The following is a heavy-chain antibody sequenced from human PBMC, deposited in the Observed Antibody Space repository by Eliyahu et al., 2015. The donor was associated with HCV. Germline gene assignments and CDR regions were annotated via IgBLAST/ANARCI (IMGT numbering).Heavy chain of an antibody. CDR2: ISGSXDST. CDR3: VKDPTYYYDNSGSHPFDY. Sequence: ELLESGGGLVQPGGSLRLSCXAXGXXXNXFXMSWVRQAPGKGLXWVSIISGSXDSTYYADSVKGRFTISRANSKNTLYLQISRLRAEDTAVYYCVKDPTYYYDNSGSHPFDYWGQGTLVTVSS. D-gene: IGHD3-22*01. J-gene: IGHJ4*02. V-gene: IGHV3-23*01. CDR1: GXXXNXFX.